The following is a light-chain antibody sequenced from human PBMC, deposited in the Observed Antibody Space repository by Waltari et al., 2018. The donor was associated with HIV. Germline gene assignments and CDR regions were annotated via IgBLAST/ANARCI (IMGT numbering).Light chain of an antibody. Sequence: QLILTQSPSASASLGASVKLTCTLSSGHSTYAIAWLQHQPEKGPRFLMKLNNDGSHTRGDGIPGRFSGASSGAERYLTMSSLQSEDEADYYCQTWDTGPWVFGGGTKLTVL. CDR2: LNNDGSH. CDR1: SGHSTYA. V-gene: IGLV4-69*01. CDR3: QTWDTGPWV. J-gene: IGLJ3*02.